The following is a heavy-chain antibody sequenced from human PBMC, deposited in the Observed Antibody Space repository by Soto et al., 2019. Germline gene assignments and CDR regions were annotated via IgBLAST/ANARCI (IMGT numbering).Heavy chain of an antibody. D-gene: IGHD6-13*01. CDR1: GGSFSGYY. CDR2: INHSGST. CDR3: ARGPRRVYRH. V-gene: IGHV4-34*01. Sequence: SETLSLTCAVYGGSFSGYYWSWIRQPPGKGLEWIGEINHSGSTNYNPSLKSRVTISVDTSKNQFSLKLSSVTAADTAVYYCARGPRRVYRHWGQGTLVTVSS. J-gene: IGHJ4*02.